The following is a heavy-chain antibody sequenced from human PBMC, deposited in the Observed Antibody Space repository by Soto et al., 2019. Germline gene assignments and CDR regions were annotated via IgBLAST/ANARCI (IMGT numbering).Heavy chain of an antibody. J-gene: IGHJ4*02. CDR1: GGSISTSSYY. V-gene: IGHV4-39*01. Sequence: SETLSLTCTVSGGSISTSSYYWGWIRQPPGKGLEWIGSIYYSGSTYYNPSLKSRVTISVDTSKNQSSLNLSSVTAADTAVYYCARRGNYDGYYWGQGTLVTVSS. CDR3: ARRGNYDGYY. CDR2: IYYSGST. D-gene: IGHD1-7*01.